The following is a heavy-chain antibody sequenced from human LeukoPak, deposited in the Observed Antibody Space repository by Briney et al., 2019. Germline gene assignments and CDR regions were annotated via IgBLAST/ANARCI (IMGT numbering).Heavy chain of an antibody. V-gene: IGHV3-7*01. D-gene: IGHD3-22*01. Sequence: PGGSLRLSCAASGFTFSSYWMSWVRQAPGKGLEWVANIKQDGSEKYYVDSVKGRFTISRDNAKNSLYLQMNSLRAEDTAVYYCARDGSDSSGYPIDYWGQGTLVTVSS. CDR1: GFTFSSYW. J-gene: IGHJ4*02. CDR3: ARDGSDSSGYPIDY. CDR2: IKQDGSEK.